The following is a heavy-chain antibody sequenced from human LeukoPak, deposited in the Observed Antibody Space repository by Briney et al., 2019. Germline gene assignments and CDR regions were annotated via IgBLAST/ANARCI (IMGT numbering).Heavy chain of an antibody. CDR2: IYHSGST. D-gene: IGHD3-10*01. J-gene: IGHJ4*02. CDR3: ARGHNPYYYGSGSSADDY. CDR1: GGSISSGGYS. V-gene: IGHV4-30-2*01. Sequence: SQTLSLTCAVSGGSISSGGYSWSWIRQPPGKGLEWIGYIYHSGSTYYNPSLKSRVTISVDRSKNQFSLKLSSVTAADTAVYYCARGHNPYYYGSGSSADDYWGQGTLVTVSS.